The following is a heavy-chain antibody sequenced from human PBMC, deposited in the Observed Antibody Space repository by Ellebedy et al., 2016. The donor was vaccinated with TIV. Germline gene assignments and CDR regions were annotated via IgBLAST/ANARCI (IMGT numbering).Heavy chain of an antibody. CDR1: GFTFSSYA. V-gene: IGHV3-23*01. Sequence: GESLKISCAASGFTFSSYAMSWVRQAPGKGLEWVSAISGGGGSTYYADSVRGRFTISRDNSKNTLYLQMNSLRAEDTAVYYCAKDGRDNGVFVLGTQFDDWGQGTLVTVSS. CDR3: AKDGRDNGVFVLGTQFDD. J-gene: IGHJ4*02. D-gene: IGHD3-16*01. CDR2: ISGGGGST.